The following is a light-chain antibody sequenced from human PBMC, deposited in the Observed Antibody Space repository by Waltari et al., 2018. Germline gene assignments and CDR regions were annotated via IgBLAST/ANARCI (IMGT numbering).Light chain of an antibody. CDR2: AAS. Sequence: AIQLTQSPSSLSASVGDRVTITCRASQGISSALAWYQQKPGKAPRVLIYAASSLETGVPSRFSCSGSGTDFTLTISSLQPEDFATFCCQQFNSFPPTFGGGTKVEIK. CDR3: QQFNSFPPT. J-gene: IGKJ4*01. CDR1: QGISSA. V-gene: IGKV1-13*02.